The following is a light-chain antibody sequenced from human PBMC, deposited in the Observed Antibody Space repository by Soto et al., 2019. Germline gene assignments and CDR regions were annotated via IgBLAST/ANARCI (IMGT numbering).Light chain of an antibody. Sequence: DIQLTQSPSSLTASVGDRVTITCRASQTITTYLNWYQQKSGMAPQLLIYGASTVQSGVPSRFSGSGFGTDFTLTINSLQPEDFATYYCQQTFSTLPWTFGPGTKVESK. CDR3: QQTFSTLPWT. CDR2: GAS. CDR1: QTITTY. V-gene: IGKV1-39*01. J-gene: IGKJ1*01.